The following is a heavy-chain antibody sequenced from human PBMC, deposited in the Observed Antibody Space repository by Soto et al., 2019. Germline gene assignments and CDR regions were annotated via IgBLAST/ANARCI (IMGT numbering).Heavy chain of an antibody. J-gene: IGHJ6*02. CDR2: INHSGST. D-gene: IGHD3-3*01. CDR1: GGSFSGYY. V-gene: IGHV4-34*01. Sequence: AETLSLTCAVYGGSFSGYYWSWIRQPPGKGLEWIGEINHSGSTNYNPSPKSRVTISVDTSKNQFSLKLSSVTTADTAVYYCARGGRDFWSGYCYYYDGTDAWGQGKPVTVS. CDR3: ARGGRDFWSGYCYYYDGTDA.